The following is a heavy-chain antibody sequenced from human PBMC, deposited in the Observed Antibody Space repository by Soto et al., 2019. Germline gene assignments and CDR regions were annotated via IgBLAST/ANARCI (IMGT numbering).Heavy chain of an antibody. Sequence: SETLCLTCTVSGGSIISGGYYWSWIRQTPGKGLEWIGYIYYSGSTYYNPSLRSRVTISVDTSKNQFSLKLSSVTAADTAVYYCARTPSLAAISSWFDPWGEGTLVTGSS. CDR1: GGSIISGGYY. J-gene: IGHJ5*02. CDR2: IYYSGST. V-gene: IGHV4-30-4*01. D-gene: IGHD2-15*01. CDR3: ARTPSLAAISSWFDP.